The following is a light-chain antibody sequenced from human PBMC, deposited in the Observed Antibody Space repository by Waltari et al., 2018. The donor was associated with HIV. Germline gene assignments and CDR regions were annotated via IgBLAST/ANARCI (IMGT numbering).Light chain of an antibody. CDR3: MQALQTPLT. V-gene: IGKV2-28*01. J-gene: IGKJ4*01. Sequence: DIVMTQYPLSLPVTPGEPAAISCRSSQSLLHSNVYNYFDWYLQKPGQSPQLLIYLGSNRASGVPDRFSGSGSGTDFTLKISRVEAEDVGVYYCMQALQTPLTFGGGTKVEIK. CDR1: QSLLHSNVYNY. CDR2: LGS.